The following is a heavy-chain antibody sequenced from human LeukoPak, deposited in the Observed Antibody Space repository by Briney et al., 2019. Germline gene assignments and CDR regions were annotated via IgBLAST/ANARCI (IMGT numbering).Heavy chain of an antibody. Sequence: PGGSLRLSCAAAELTFSNYGMHWVRQAPGKGLEWVAVIRYDGSNKYYADFVKGRFTISRDNSKNTLYLQMNGLTAEDTAMYYCAKSSSSSCPQDWGQGTLVTVSS. J-gene: IGHJ1*01. CDR2: IRYDGSNK. V-gene: IGHV3-30*02. CDR1: ELTFSNYG. D-gene: IGHD2-15*01. CDR3: AKSSSSSCPQD.